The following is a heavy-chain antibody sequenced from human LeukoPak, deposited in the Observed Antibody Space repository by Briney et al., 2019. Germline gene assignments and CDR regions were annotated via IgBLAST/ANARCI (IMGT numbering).Heavy chain of an antibody. D-gene: IGHD3-22*01. V-gene: IGHV1-18*01. CDR1: GYTFTSYG. Sequence: ASVKVSCKASGYTFTSYGISWVRQASGQGLEWLVSISAYNGNTNYAQKLQGRVTMTTDTSTSTAYMELRSLRSDDTAVYYCARDANYDSSGYTPFDYWGQGTLVTVSS. J-gene: IGHJ4*02. CDR3: ARDANYDSSGYTPFDY. CDR2: ISAYNGNT.